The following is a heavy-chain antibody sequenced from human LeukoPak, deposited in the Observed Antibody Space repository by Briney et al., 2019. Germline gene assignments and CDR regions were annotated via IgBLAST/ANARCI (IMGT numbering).Heavy chain of an antibody. CDR3: VKSYYADY. CDR1: GFTFSSYA. CDR2: ISGSGDIT. Sequence: GGSLRLSCAASGFTFSSYAMSWVRQAPGKGLEWVSAISGSGDITYLADSVKGRFTISRDNAKNTLYLQMNSLRAEDTAVYYCVKSYYADYWGQGTLVTVSS. J-gene: IGHJ4*02. V-gene: IGHV3-23*01. D-gene: IGHD3-10*01.